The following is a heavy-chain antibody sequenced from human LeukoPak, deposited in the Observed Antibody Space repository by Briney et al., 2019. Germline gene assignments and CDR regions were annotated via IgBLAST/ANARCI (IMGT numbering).Heavy chain of an antibody. V-gene: IGHV3-30*18. D-gene: IGHD3-22*01. J-gene: IGHJ4*02. CDR3: AKDITTYYYDSSGYSGIDY. Sequence: GGSLRLSCAASGFTFSSYGMHWVRQAPGKGLEWVAVISYDGSNKYYADSVKGRFTISRDNAKHSLYLQMNSLRAEDTAVYYCAKDITTYYYDSSGYSGIDYWGQGTLVTVSS. CDR2: ISYDGSNK. CDR1: GFTFSSYG.